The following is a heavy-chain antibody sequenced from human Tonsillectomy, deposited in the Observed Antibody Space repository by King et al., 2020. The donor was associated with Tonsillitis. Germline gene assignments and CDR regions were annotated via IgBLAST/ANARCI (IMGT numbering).Heavy chain of an antibody. D-gene: IGHD3-22*01. CDR3: AKYDYDSSGYWYFDL. CDR2: ISGSGGST. Sequence: VQLVESGGGLVQPGGSLRLSCAASGFTFSSYAMSWVLQAPGKGLEWVSGISGSGGSTYYADSVKGRFTISRDNSKNMLYLQMNSLRAEDTAVYYCAKYDYDSSGYWYFDLWGRGTLVTVSS. CDR1: GFTFSSYA. V-gene: IGHV3-23*04. J-gene: IGHJ2*01.